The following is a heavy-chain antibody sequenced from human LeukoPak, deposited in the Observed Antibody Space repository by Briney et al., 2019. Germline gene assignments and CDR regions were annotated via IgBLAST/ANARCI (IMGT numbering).Heavy chain of an antibody. Sequence: SQTLSLTCAVSGGSISSGGYSWSWIRQPPGKGPEWIGYIYHSGSTYYNPSLKSRVTISVDRSKNQFSLKLSSVTAADTAVYYCARTLYPSNWFDPWGQGTLVTVSS. J-gene: IGHJ5*02. CDR1: GGSISSGGYS. CDR2: IYHSGST. CDR3: ARTLYPSNWFDP. V-gene: IGHV4-30-2*01. D-gene: IGHD2-8*01.